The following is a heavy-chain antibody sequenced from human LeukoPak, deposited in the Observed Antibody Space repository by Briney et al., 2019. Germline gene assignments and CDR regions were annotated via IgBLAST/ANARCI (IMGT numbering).Heavy chain of an antibody. D-gene: IGHD4-23*01. CDR3: AKDRRWELRYFEY. CDR2: IRYNETNN. J-gene: IGHJ4*02. Sequence: GGSLRLSCAASGFTFSNHGIHWVRHAPSSWLGWVAFIRYNETNNYYADSVKGRITISRDNSKNTLYLQMNSLRAEDASVYYCAKDRRWELRYFEYRGQGTLVTVSS. CDR1: GFTFSNHG. V-gene: IGHV3-30*02.